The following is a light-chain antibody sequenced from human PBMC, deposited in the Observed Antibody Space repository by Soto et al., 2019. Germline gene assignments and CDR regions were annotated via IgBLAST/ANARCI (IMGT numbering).Light chain of an antibody. CDR3: CSFAGGTNLV. CDR2: EVS. V-gene: IGLV2-8*01. CDR1: RRDIGGYDF. J-gene: IGLJ1*01. Sequence: QSALIQPPSASGSPGPSVTISCTGTRRDIGGYDFVSWYQQHPGKAPKLMISEVSKRPSGVPDRFSGSKSGNTASLTISGLQTDDEADYYCCSFAGGTNLVFGTGTKVTVL.